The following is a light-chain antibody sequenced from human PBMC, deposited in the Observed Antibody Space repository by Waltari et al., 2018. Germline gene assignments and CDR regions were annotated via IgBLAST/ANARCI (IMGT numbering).Light chain of an antibody. J-gene: IGKJ1*01. CDR3: QQLNSYLWT. Sequence: DIQLTQSPSFLSASVGDRVTITCRASQGISSYLAWYQQKPGKAPKLLIYAASTLQSGVPSRFSCSGSGTEFTLTISSLQPEDFATYYCQQLNSYLWTFGQGTKVEIK. V-gene: IGKV1-9*01. CDR1: QGISSY. CDR2: AAS.